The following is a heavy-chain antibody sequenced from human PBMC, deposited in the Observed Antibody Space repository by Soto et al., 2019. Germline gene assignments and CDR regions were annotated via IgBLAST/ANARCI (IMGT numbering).Heavy chain of an antibody. CDR2: IDTSGGVT. V-gene: IGHV3-23*01. CDR1: RSFF. Sequence: RSFFMNRVSKTPGKGPEWVSGIDTSGGVTKYADSVKGRFTISRDNSKNTLYLQMNSLRAEDTALYYCTKDKHWYGMDVWGQGTTVTVSS. D-gene: IGHD1-1*01. J-gene: IGHJ6*02. CDR3: TKDKHWYGMDV.